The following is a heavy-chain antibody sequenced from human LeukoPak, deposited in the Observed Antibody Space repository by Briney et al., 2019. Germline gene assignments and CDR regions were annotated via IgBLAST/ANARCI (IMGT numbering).Heavy chain of an antibody. D-gene: IGHD6-13*01. Sequence: GGSLRLSCAVSGFTFSSYWMSWVRQAPGKGLEWVANIKQDGSEKYYVDSVKGRFTISRDNAQNSLYLQMNSLRAEDTAIYYCATSTAAAGTDWGQGTLVTVSS. CDR3: ATSTAAAGTD. J-gene: IGHJ4*02. CDR1: GFTFSSYW. CDR2: IKQDGSEK. V-gene: IGHV3-7*03.